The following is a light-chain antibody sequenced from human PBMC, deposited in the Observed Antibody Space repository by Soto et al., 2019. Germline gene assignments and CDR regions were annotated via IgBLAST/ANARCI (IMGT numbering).Light chain of an antibody. J-gene: IGKJ3*01. V-gene: IGKV1-39*01. CDR2: AAS. Sequence: DIQMTQSPSSLSASVGDRVTITCRASQSISTYLNWYKQKPGKAPQLLISAASSLRSGVPSRFSGSGSGTDVTLTISSLQPEDFATYYCLQGYSTPTFGPGTKVDIK. CDR1: QSISTY. CDR3: LQGYSTPT.